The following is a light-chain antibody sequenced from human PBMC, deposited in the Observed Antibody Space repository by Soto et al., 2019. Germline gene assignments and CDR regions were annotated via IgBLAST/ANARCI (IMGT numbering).Light chain of an antibody. CDR1: QSVSNSY. CDR2: GAS. CDR3: HQYGSSPLT. J-gene: IGKJ3*01. V-gene: IGKV3-20*01. Sequence: EIVLTQSPGTLSLSPGERATLSCRASQSVSNSYLAWYQQKPGQAPRLLIYGASSRATGIPDRFSGSGSGTAFTLTISRLEPEDFAVYYCHQYGSSPLTFGPGTKVDIK.